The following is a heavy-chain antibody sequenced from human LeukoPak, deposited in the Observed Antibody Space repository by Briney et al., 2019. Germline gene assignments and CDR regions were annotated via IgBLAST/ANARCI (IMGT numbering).Heavy chain of an antibody. Sequence: PGGSLRLSCAASGFTVSSNYMSWVRQAPGKGLEWVSVIYSGGSTYYADSVKGRFTISRDNSKSTLYLQMNSLRAEDTAVYYCASSSGYDSYYFDYWGQGTLVTVSS. CDR1: GFTVSSNY. CDR2: IYSGGST. D-gene: IGHD3-22*01. CDR3: ASSSGYDSYYFDY. V-gene: IGHV3-53*01. J-gene: IGHJ4*02.